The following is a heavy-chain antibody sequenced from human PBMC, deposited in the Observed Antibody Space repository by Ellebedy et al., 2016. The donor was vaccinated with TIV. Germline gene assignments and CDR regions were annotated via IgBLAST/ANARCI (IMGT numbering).Heavy chain of an antibody. CDR1: GFTVSSNY. Sequence: GESLKISCAASGFTVSSNYMSWVRQAPGKGLEWVSVIYSSGITYYADSVKGRFNISRDNSRVNSKNTVYLQMNSLRAEDTAVYYCARVDYGLAFHIWGQGTMVTVSS. CDR2: IYSSGIT. CDR3: ARVDYGLAFHI. D-gene: IGHD3-16*01. V-gene: IGHV3-66*01. J-gene: IGHJ3*02.